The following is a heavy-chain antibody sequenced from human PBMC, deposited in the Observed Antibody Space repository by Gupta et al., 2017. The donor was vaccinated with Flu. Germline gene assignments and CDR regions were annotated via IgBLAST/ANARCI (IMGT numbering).Heavy chain of an antibody. CDR3: ARERVDYFDY. Sequence: EVQLVESGGGLVKPGGSLRLSCAASGFSFDSYRMNWVRQAPGKGLEWVSSISPSSTYMYYADAVKGRFTISRDNAKKLLYLQLNSLRAEDTAVYYCARERVDYFDYWGQGTLVTVSS. V-gene: IGHV3-21*01. CDR2: ISPSSTYM. CDR1: GFSFDSYR. D-gene: IGHD2-15*01. J-gene: IGHJ4*02.